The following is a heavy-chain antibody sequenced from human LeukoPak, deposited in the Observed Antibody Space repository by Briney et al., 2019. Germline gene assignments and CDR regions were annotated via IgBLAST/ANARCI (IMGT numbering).Heavy chain of an antibody. CDR3: ARVVGATSIDY. J-gene: IGHJ4*02. V-gene: IGHV4-38-2*02. Sequence: PSETLSLTCSVSGSSISCDYYWGWVRQPPGKGLEWIGSIKHRGRSYYNPSLKSRVTISVDTSKNQFSLQLSSVTAADTAVYYCARVVGATSIDYWGQGILVTVSS. CDR2: IKHRGRS. CDR1: GSSISCDYY. D-gene: IGHD2-15*01.